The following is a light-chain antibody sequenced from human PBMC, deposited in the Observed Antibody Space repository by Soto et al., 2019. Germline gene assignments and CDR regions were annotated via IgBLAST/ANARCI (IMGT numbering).Light chain of an antibody. V-gene: IGKV4-1*01. CDR1: QSLFYASNSKNY. J-gene: IGKJ4*01. CDR2: WAS. CDR3: QQYYSHAPLT. Sequence: DIVMTQSPDSLTLSLGERATITCKSSQSLFYASNSKNYLAWYQHKPRQPPKLLIYWASTRESGVPDRFSASGSGTDFTLTISSLQAEDVAVYYCQQYYSHAPLTFGGGTKVEIK.